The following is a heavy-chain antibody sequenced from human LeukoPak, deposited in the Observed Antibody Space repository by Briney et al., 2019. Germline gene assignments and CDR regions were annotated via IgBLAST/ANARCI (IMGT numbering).Heavy chain of an antibody. D-gene: IGHD3-9*01. CDR3: AKQMPYYDILAGYFDY. CDR2: ISGSGGST. V-gene: IGHV3-23*01. Sequence: GGSLRLSCAASGFTLSSYAMSWVRQAPGKGLEWVSTISGSGGSTYYADSVRGRFTFSRDNSKNTLYLQMNSLRAEDTAVYYCAKQMPYYDILAGYFDYWGQGTLVTVSS. J-gene: IGHJ4*02. CDR1: GFTLSSYA.